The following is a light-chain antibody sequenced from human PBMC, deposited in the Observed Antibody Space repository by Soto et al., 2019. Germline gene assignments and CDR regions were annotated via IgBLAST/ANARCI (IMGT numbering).Light chain of an antibody. CDR3: CSYAGSATWM. Sequence: QSALTQPASVSGSPGQSITISCTGSGSDVWSHNLVSWYQQHPGKAPKLMIYDVIKRPSGISDRFSGSKSGNTASLTISGLQAEDEADYFCCSYAGSATWMFGGGTKLTVL. CDR1: GSDVWSHNL. CDR2: DVI. J-gene: IGLJ3*02. V-gene: IGLV2-23*02.